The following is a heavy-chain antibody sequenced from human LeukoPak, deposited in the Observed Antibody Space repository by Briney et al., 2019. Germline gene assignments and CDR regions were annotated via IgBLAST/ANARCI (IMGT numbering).Heavy chain of an antibody. CDR2: ISGSGGST. Sequence: PGGSLTLACAASGFTFINYAMSWVRQPPGKGLEWVSAISGSGGSTYYADSGKGRFTISRDKSKNTLYVQVNSLRAEDTAIYYCAKDQGWNSATYFYYGMDVWGQGTTVTVSS. V-gene: IGHV3-23*01. D-gene: IGHD1-7*01. J-gene: IGHJ6*01. CDR3: AKDQGWNSATYFYYGMDV. CDR1: GFTFINYA.